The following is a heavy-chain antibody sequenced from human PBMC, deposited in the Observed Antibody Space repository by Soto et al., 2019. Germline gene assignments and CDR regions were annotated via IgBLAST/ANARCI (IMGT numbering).Heavy chain of an antibody. D-gene: IGHD3-10*01. CDR3: ARDLGSPASWFDP. CDR1: GYTFTSYY. J-gene: IGHJ5*02. CDR2: INPNSGST. Sequence: QVQLVQSGAEVKKPGASVKVSCKASGYTFTSYYIHCVRQAPGQGLEWMGIINPNSGSTNYAQKFQGRVTMTRDTSTSTVYIELSSLRSEDTAVYYCARDLGSPASWFDPWGQGTLVTVSS. V-gene: IGHV1-46*01.